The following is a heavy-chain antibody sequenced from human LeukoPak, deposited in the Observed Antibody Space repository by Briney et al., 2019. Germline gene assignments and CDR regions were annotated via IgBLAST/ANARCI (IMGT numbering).Heavy chain of an antibody. CDR1: GGTFSSYA. V-gene: IGHV1-69*13. J-gene: IGHJ4*02. CDR3: AGGDYYDSSGYYFLDY. CDR2: IIPIFGTA. D-gene: IGHD3-22*01. Sequence: GASVKVSCKASGGTFSSYAISWVRQAPGQGLEWMGGIIPIFGTANYAQKFQGRVTITADESTSTAYMELSSLRSEDTAVYYCAGGDYYDSSGYYFLDYWGQGTLVTVSS.